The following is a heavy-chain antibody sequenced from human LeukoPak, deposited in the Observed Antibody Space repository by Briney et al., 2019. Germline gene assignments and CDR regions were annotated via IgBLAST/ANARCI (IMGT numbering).Heavy chain of an antibody. Sequence: GGSLRLPCAASGFTFSDYYMSWIRQAPGKGLEWVSDIRGSGNSIYYADSVKGRFTVSRDNAKNSLYLQMNSLRAEDTAVYYCARAGRCSSSSCLNWFDPWGQGTLVTVSS. CDR1: GFTFSDYY. CDR3: ARAGRCSSSSCLNWFDP. CDR2: IRGSGNSI. V-gene: IGHV3-11*01. D-gene: IGHD2-2*01. J-gene: IGHJ5*02.